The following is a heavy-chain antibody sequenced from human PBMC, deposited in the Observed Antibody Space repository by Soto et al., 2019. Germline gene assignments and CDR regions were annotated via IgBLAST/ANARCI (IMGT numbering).Heavy chain of an antibody. Sequence: QLQLQESGSGLVKPSQTLSLTCAVSGGSISSGGYSWSWIRQPPGKGLEWIGYIYHSGSTYYNPSLKSRVTISVYRSNNQISLKLSSVTAADTAVSYSARGMTTVTTFDYWGQGFLVTVS. CDR1: GGSISSGGYS. J-gene: IGHJ4*02. V-gene: IGHV4-30-2*01. D-gene: IGHD4-17*01. CDR3: ARGMTTVTTFDY. CDR2: IYHSGST.